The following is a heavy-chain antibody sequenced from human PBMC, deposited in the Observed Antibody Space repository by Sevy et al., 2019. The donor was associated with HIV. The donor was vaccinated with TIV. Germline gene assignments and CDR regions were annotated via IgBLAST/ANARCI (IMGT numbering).Heavy chain of an antibody. CDR2: IYYSGST. CDR1: GGSVSSYF. CDR3: ARESPYIAAAGKYYYYNGMDV. J-gene: IGHJ6*02. D-gene: IGHD6-13*01. V-gene: IGHV4-59*02. Sequence: SETLSLTCTVSGGSVSSYFWSWIRQPPGKGLEWIGYIYYSGSTDYDPSLKSRDTISLDTSKNQFSLKLSSVTAADTAVYYCARESPYIAAAGKYYYYNGMDVWGQRTTVTVSS.